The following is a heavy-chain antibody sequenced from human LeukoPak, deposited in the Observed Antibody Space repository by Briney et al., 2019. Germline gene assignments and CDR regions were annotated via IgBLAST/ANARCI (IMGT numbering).Heavy chain of an antibody. CDR1: GGSISSYY. CDR3: ARGKAYYYGSGPMDV. Sequence: PSETLSLTCTVSGGSISSYYWSWIRQPPGKGLEWIGYIYYSGSTNYNPTLKSRVTISVHTSKNPFSLKLSSVTAADTAVYYCARGKAYYYGSGPMDVWGQGTTVTVSS. D-gene: IGHD3-10*01. V-gene: IGHV4-59*01. J-gene: IGHJ6*02. CDR2: IYYSGST.